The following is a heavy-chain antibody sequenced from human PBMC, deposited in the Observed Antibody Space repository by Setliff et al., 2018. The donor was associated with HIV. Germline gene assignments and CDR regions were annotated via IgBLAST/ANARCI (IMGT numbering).Heavy chain of an antibody. CDR2: INDRGTT. J-gene: IGHJ4*02. V-gene: IGHV4-34*01. CDR1: GGSLSGHF. D-gene: IGHD2-21*02. CDR3: ARGVPLLPPHY. Sequence: VYGGSLSGHFWSWIRQSPGKGLEWLGEINDRGTTNYNPSFKSRVTISVDTSKSQFSLKLSSVTAADTAVYYCARGVPLLPPHYWGQGTLVTVSS.